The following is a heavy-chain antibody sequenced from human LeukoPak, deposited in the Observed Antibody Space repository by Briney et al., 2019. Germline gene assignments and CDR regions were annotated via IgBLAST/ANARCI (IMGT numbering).Heavy chain of an antibody. J-gene: IGHJ4*02. CDR1: GFTFSSYW. Sequence: QTGGSLRLSCAAPGFTFSSYWMHWVRQAPGKGLVWVSRINNDGSTTSYADSVKGRFTISRDNAKNTLYLQMNSLRAEDTAVYYCAKGYCSSTSCHTRLWGQGTLVTVSS. V-gene: IGHV3-74*01. CDR2: INNDGSTT. CDR3: AKGYCSSTSCHTRL. D-gene: IGHD2-2*01.